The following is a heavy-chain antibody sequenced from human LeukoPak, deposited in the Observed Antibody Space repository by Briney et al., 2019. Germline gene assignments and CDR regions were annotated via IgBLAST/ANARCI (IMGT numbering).Heavy chain of an antibody. Sequence: APVKVCCKSSGFTFTDEYIHWVRQAPGQGLEWMGWINPYSGAINYAQKFQGRVTLTRDTSISTAYMELSRLTSGDTAVYYCARDPKSQLLLDYWGQGTLVTVSS. CDR2: INPYSGAI. CDR1: GFTFTDEY. V-gene: IGHV1-2*02. D-gene: IGHD2-2*01. CDR3: ARDPKSQLLLDY. J-gene: IGHJ4*02.